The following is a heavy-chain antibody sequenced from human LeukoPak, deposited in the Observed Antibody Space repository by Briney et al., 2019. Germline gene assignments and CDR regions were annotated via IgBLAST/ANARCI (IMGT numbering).Heavy chain of an antibody. Sequence: PSQTLSLTCTVSGGSISSGGYYWSWIRQHPGKGLEWIGYIYYSGSTYYNPSLKSRVTISVDTSKNQFSLKLSSVTAADTAVYYCARGANGSGSYYNGLDYWGQGTLVTVSS. J-gene: IGHJ4*02. CDR1: GGSISSGGYY. D-gene: IGHD3-10*01. V-gene: IGHV4-31*03. CDR2: IYYSGST. CDR3: ARGANGSGSYYNGLDY.